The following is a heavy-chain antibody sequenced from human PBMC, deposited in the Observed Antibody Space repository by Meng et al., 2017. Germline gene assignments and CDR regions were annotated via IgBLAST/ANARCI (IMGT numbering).Heavy chain of an antibody. J-gene: IGHJ6*02. CDR1: GFTFSSYS. CDR3: ASIKGDYVPSSYGMDV. CDR2: ISSSSSYI. Sequence: GGSLRLSCAASGFTFSSYSMNWVRQAPGKGLEWVSSISSSSSYIYYADSVKGRFTISRDNAKNSLYLQMNSLRAEDTAVYYCASIKGDYVPSSYGMDVWGQGTTVTVSS. D-gene: IGHD4-17*01. V-gene: IGHV3-21*01.